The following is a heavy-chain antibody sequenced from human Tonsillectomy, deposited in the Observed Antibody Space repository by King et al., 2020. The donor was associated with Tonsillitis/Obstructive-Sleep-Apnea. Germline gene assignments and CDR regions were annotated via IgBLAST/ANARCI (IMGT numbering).Heavy chain of an antibody. CDR1: GFTFSSYA. Sequence: VQLVESGGGVVQPGRSLRLSCVVSGFTFSSYAMHWARQAPGKGLEWMAVISYDGSNKHYADSVKGRVTISRDNSKNTLYLQMNSLRPEDTAVYYCARDAQFVDTQSGDTVYYYNGMDVWGQGTTVTVSS. J-gene: IGHJ6*02. CDR2: ISYDGSNK. CDR3: ARDAQFVDTQSGDTVYYYNGMDV. V-gene: IGHV3-30*04. D-gene: IGHD5-18*01.